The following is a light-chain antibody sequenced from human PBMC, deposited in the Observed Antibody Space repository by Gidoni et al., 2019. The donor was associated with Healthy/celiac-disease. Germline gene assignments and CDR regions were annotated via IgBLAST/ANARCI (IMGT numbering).Light chain of an antibody. V-gene: IGLV2-11*01. CDR3: CSYAGSYTLEV. J-gene: IGLJ3*02. CDR2: DVS. Sequence: QSALTQPRSVSGSPGQSVTISCTGTSSDVGVYNYVSWYQQHPGKAPKLMIYDVSKRPSGVPDRFSGSKSGNTASLTISGLQAEDEADYYCCSYAGSYTLEVFGGGTKLTVL. CDR1: SSDVGVYNY.